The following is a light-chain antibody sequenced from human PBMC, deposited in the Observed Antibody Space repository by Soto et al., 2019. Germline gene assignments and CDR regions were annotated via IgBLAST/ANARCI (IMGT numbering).Light chain of an antibody. J-gene: IGKJ5*01. V-gene: IGKV3-15*01. Sequence: EIVMTQSPATLSVSPGERATLSCRATQSVSSNLAWYQQKPGQAPNLLIYGASTRATGIPARFSGSRSGTEFTLTISSLQSEDFAVYYFQQYNNWPPTFGQGTRLEIK. CDR3: QQYNNWPPT. CDR1: QSVSSN. CDR2: GAS.